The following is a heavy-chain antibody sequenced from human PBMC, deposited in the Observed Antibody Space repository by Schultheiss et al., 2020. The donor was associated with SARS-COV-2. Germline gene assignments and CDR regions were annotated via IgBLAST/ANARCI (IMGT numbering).Heavy chain of an antibody. D-gene: IGHD3-22*01. CDR1: GYSINSTGYY. J-gene: IGHJ5*02. CDR3: ARVHYYVGDWFDP. V-gene: IGHV4-61*02. CDR2: IYASGSASGST. Sequence: SETLSLTCAVSGYSINSTGYYWNWIRQPAGKGLEWIGRIYASGSASGSTKYNPSLKSRVTISVDTSKNQFSLKLSSVTAADTAVYYCARVHYYVGDWFDPWSQGTLVTVAS.